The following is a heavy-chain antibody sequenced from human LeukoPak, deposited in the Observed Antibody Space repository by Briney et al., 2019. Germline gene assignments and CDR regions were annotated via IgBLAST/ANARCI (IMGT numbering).Heavy chain of an antibody. CDR1: DNTFPMFG. CDR2: INSYNGNT. D-gene: IGHD3-10*01. CDR3: ARPVKGTFFYYYEDV. Sequence: GASVKVSCKPSDNTFPMFGLTWVRQAPGQGLEWMGWINSYNGNTQYAQNLQGRVTLTRDTSTTTAYMELRSLRSNDTAVYYCARPVKGTFFYYYEDVWGKGTTVIVSS. J-gene: IGHJ6*03. V-gene: IGHV1-18*01.